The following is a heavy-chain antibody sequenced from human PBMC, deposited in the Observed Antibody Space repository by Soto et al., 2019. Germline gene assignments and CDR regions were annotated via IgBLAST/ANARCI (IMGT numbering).Heavy chain of an antibody. Sequence: SETLSLTCTVSGGSISSSSYYWGWIRQPPGKGLEWIGSIYYSGSTYYNPSLKSRVTISVDTSKNQFSLKLSSVTAADTAVYYCARNSILGCGGDCYSGYYFDYWGQGTLVTVSS. CDR1: GGSISSSSYY. CDR2: IYYSGST. CDR3: ARNSILGCGGDCYSGYYFDY. V-gene: IGHV4-39*01. J-gene: IGHJ4*02. D-gene: IGHD2-21*02.